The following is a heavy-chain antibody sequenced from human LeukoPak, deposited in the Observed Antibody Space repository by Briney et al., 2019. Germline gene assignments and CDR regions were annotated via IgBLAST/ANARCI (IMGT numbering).Heavy chain of an antibody. J-gene: IGHJ4*02. V-gene: IGHV3-33*08. CDR3: AGSSAGDSSGYYVY. CDR1: GFTFSSYG. Sequence: PGRSLRLSCAASGFTFSSYGMHWVRQAPGKGLEWVAVIWYDGSNKYYADSVKGRFTISRDNSKNTLYLQMNSLRAEDTAVYYCAGSSAGDSSGYYVYWGQGTLVTVSS. D-gene: IGHD3-22*01. CDR2: IWYDGSNK.